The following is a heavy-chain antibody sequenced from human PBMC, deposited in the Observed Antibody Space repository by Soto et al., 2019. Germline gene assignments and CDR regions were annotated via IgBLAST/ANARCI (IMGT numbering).Heavy chain of an antibody. V-gene: IGHV1-18*04. Sequence: ASVKVSCKASGYTFTSYGISWVRQAPGQGLEWMGWISAYNGNTNYAQKLQGRVTMATDTSTSTAYMELRSLRSDDTAVYYCAREDLGLLWFDPWGQGTLVTVSS. CDR3: AREDLGLLWFDP. CDR1: GYTFTSYG. J-gene: IGHJ5*02. D-gene: IGHD3-16*01. CDR2: ISAYNGNT.